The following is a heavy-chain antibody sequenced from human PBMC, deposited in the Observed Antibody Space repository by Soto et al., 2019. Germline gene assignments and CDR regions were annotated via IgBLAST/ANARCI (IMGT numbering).Heavy chain of an antibody. CDR2: IYYSGST. CDR3: ARDSPVAGYNWFDP. J-gene: IGHJ5*02. Sequence: SETLSLTCTVSGGSISSYYWSWIRQPPGKGLEWIGYIYYSGSTNYNPSLKSRVTISVDTSKNQFSLKLSSVTAADTAVYYCARDSPVAGYNWFDPWGQGTLVTVSS. D-gene: IGHD6-19*01. CDR1: GGSISSYY. V-gene: IGHV4-59*01.